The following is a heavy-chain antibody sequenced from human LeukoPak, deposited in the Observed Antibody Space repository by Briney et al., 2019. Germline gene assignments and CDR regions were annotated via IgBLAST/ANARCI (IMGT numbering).Heavy chain of an antibody. V-gene: IGHV3-48*03. CDR2: ISSSGSTI. CDR3: ARGLRATYCSGGSCYSAVHWFDP. CDR1: GFTFSSYK. D-gene: IGHD2-15*01. Sequence: QPGGSLRLSCAASGFTFSSYKMNWVRQAPGKGLEWVSYISSSGSTIYYADSVKGRFTISRDNAKNSLYLQMNSLRAEDTAVYYCARGLRATYCSGGSCYSAVHWFDPWGQGTLVTVSS. J-gene: IGHJ5*02.